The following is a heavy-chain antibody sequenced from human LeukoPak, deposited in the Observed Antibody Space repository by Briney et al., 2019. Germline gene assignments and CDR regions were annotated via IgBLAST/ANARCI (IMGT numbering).Heavy chain of an antibody. Sequence: PSETLSLTCGVPGYSIGSGYFWAWIRQPPGKGLEWIGSMSYDGSTQYNPSLQSRVTISGGTSKNKFSLKLSSVTAADTAVYYCARLCQVTTCAKFEYWGQGILVTVSS. V-gene: IGHV4-38-2*01. D-gene: IGHD4-17*01. CDR2: MSYDGST. CDR1: GYSIGSGYF. CDR3: ARLCQVTTCAKFEY. J-gene: IGHJ4*02.